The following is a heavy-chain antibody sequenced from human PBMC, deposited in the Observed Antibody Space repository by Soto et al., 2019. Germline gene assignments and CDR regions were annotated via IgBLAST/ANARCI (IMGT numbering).Heavy chain of an antibody. CDR2: ISYDGSNK. V-gene: IGHV3-30-3*01. D-gene: IGHD6-13*01. CDR1: GFTFSSYA. Sequence: GGSLRLSCAASGFTFSSYAMHWVRQAPGKGLEWVAVISYDGSNKYYADSVKGRFTISRDNSKNTLYLQMNSLRAEDTAVYYCARDFMVATTRIAAAGTPGYWGQGTLGTVS. CDR3: ARDFMVATTRIAAAGTPGY. J-gene: IGHJ4*02.